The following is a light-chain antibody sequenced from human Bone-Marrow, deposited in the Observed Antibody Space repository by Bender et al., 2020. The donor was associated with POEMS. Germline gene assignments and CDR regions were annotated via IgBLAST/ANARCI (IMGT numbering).Light chain of an antibody. CDR2: DVS. CDR1: SSDVGGYNY. Sequence: QSALTQPASVSGSPGQSITISCTGTSSDVGGYNYVSWYQQHPGKAPKLMIYDVSNRPSGVSNRFSGSKSGNTASLTISGLQAEDEADYYSSSYSSINTVVFGGVTKVTVL. V-gene: IGLV2-14*01. CDR3: SSYSSINTVV. J-gene: IGLJ3*02.